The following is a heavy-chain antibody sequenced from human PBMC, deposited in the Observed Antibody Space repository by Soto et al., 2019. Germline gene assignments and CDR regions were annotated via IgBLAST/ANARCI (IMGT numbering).Heavy chain of an antibody. J-gene: IGHJ4*02. CDR1: GGTFSSYA. D-gene: IGHD1-1*01. Sequence: ASVKVSCKASGGTFSSYAIGWVRQAPGQGLEWMGGIIPIFGTANYAQTFQGRVTITADKSTSTAYMELSSLRSEDTAVYYCARGTTGTTPFGYWGQGTLVTVSS. V-gene: IGHV1-69*06. CDR2: IIPIFGTA. CDR3: ARGTTGTTPFGY.